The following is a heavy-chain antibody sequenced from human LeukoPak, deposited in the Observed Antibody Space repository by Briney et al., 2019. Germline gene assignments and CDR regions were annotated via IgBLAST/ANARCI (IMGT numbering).Heavy chain of an antibody. V-gene: IGHV1-58*01. CDR1: GFTFTSSA. CDR2: IVVGSGNT. D-gene: IGHD3-22*01. CDR3: AADQDNYDTYAFDI. Sequence: SVKVSCKASGFTFTSSAVQWVRQARGRRLEWIGWIVVGSGNTNYAQKFQERVTITRDMSTSTAYMELSSLRSEDTAVYYCAADQDNYDTYAFDIWGQGTMVTVSS. J-gene: IGHJ3*02.